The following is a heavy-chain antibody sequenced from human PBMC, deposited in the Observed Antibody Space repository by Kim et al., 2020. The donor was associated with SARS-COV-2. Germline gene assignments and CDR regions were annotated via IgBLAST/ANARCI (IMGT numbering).Heavy chain of an antibody. CDR2: IYYSGST. J-gene: IGHJ3*02. CDR1: GGSISSYY. Sequence: SETLSLTCTVSGGSISSYYWSWIRQPPGKGLEWIGYIYYSGSTNYNPSLKSRVTISVDTSKNQFSLKLSSVTAADTAVYYCARSEGRKYYYGSGSPAAFDIWGQGTMVTVSS. V-gene: IGHV4-59*08. CDR3: ARSEGRKYYYGSGSPAAFDI. D-gene: IGHD3-10*01.